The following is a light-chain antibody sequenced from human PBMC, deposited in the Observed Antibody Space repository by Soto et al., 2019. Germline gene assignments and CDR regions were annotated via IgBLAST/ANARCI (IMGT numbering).Light chain of an antibody. Sequence: IQMTQSPSTLSASIGDRVTITCRASQSINNRLAWYQQMPGKAPNLLIYDASTLESVVPSRIRGSGSETAFTLTISGLQPEYFTTYYCQQFSDGWTFGQGTKVEIK. CDR3: QQFSDGWT. CDR2: DAS. V-gene: IGKV1-5*01. J-gene: IGKJ1*01. CDR1: QSINNR.